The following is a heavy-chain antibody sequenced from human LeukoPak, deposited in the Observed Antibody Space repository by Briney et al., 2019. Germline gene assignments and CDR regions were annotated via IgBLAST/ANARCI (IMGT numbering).Heavy chain of an antibody. CDR1: GFTFSSYA. V-gene: IGHV3-23*01. D-gene: IGHD3-22*01. J-gene: IGHJ4*02. Sequence: GALRLSCAASGFTFSSYAMSWVRQAPGKGLEWVSAISGSGGSTYYADSVKGWFTISRDNSKNTLYLQMNSLRAEDTAVYYCAKGPGYYYDSSGYYYFDYWGQGTLVTVSS. CDR3: AKGPGYYYDSSGYYYFDY. CDR2: ISGSGGST.